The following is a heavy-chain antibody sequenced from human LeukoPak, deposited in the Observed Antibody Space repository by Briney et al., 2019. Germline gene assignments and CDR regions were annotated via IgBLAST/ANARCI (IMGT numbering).Heavy chain of an antibody. Sequence: PGGSLRLSCTASGFTVTRNCMSWVRQAPGKGLEWVSVIYSGGTTYYADSVKGRFTISRDNSKNTLYLQMNSLIAEDTAVYYCARTLWFGDFYYFDYWGQGTLATVSS. J-gene: IGHJ4*02. D-gene: IGHD3-10*01. CDR1: GFTVTRNC. V-gene: IGHV3-66*01. CDR3: ARTLWFGDFYYFDY. CDR2: IYSGGTT.